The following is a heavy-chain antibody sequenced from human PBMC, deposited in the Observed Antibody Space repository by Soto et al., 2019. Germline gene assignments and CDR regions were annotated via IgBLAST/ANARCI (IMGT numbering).Heavy chain of an antibody. Sequence: SGGSLRLSCAASGFTFSSYAISWVRQAPGKGLEWVSAISGSGGSTYYADSVKGRFTISRDNSKNTLYLQMNSLRAEDTAVYYCXXXEVGAXYYYYYGMDVXGQGTTVTVSS. D-gene: IGHD1-26*01. J-gene: IGHJ6*02. CDR3: XXXEVGAXYYYYYGMDV. CDR1: GFTFSSYA. CDR2: ISGSGGST. V-gene: IGHV3-23*01.